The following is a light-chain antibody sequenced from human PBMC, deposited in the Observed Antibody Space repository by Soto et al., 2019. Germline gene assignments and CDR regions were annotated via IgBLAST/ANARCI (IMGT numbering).Light chain of an antibody. CDR3: QQYNGWPQT. V-gene: IGKV3-15*01. CDR1: QSINSN. CDR2: DAS. Sequence: EILMTQSPVTLSVSPGERATLSCRASQSINSNLAWYQQKPGQAPRLLICDASTRATGIPARFSGSGSGTEFTLTISSLQSEDFAVYYCQQYNGWPQTFGQGTKVEIK. J-gene: IGKJ1*01.